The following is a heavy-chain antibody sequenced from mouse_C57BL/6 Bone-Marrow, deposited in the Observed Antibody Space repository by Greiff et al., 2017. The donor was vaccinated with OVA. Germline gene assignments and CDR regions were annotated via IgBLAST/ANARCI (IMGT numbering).Heavy chain of an antibody. CDR2: IWTGGGT. Sequence: VKLQESGPGLVAPSQSLSITCTVSGFSLTSYAISWVRQPPGKGLEWLGVIWTGGGTNYNSALKSRLSISKDNSKSQVFLKMNSLQTDDTARYYCARNEKIRCHYYAMDYWGQGTSVTVSS. D-gene: IGHD3-2*02. J-gene: IGHJ4*01. CDR1: GFSLTSYA. V-gene: IGHV2-9-1*01. CDR3: ARNEKIRCHYYAMDY.